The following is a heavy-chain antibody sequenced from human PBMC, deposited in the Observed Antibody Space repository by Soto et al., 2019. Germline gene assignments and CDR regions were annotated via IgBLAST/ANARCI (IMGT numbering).Heavy chain of an antibody. V-gene: IGHV3-30*14. J-gene: IGHJ6*02. CDR2: ISYDGTYK. Sequence: PWGSLRLSCAASGFTFNNFAMHWVRQAPCKGLEWVAFISYDGTYKYYADSVRGRFTVYRDNSKSTLFLQMNSLKFEDTAVYVCANEVDVAFSSLQYGMDVWGQGTTVTVSS. D-gene: IGHD5-12*01. CDR1: GFTFNNFA. CDR3: ANEVDVAFSSLQYGMDV.